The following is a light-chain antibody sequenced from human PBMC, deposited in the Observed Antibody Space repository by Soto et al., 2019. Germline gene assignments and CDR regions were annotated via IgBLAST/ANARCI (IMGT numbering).Light chain of an antibody. CDR3: QQYNNWPLT. CDR1: QSVNSN. J-gene: IGKJ4*01. Sequence: EIVMTQSPATLSVSPGERATLSCRASQSVNSNLAWYQQKPGQALRLLIYGASTRATGIPARFSGSGSGTEFTLTISSLQSEDFAVYYCQQYNNWPLTFGGGTKVEIK. CDR2: GAS. V-gene: IGKV3-15*01.